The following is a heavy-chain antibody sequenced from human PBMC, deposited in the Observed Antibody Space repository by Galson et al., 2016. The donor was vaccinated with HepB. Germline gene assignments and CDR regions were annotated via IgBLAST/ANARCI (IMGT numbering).Heavy chain of an antibody. D-gene: IGHD3-16*01. V-gene: IGHV6-1*01. CDR1: GDSVSSNSVA. J-gene: IGHJ6*02. Sequence: CAISGDSVSSNSVAWNWIRQSPSRGLEWLGRTYYRSKWYNDYAVSVKSRITINPDTSKNQFSLHELRSLTSDDTAVYYCATEDTGGAPPPMDVWGQGTMVSVSS. CDR2: TYYRSKWYN. CDR3: ATEDTGGAPPPMDV.